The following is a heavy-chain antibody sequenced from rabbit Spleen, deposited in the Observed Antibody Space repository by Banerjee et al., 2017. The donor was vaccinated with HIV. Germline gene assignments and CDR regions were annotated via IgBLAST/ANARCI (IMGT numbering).Heavy chain of an antibody. V-gene: IGHV1S40*01. J-gene: IGHJ6*01. CDR1: GVSFTSNYY. CDR3: ARDTATSFSSYGMDL. Sequence: QSLEESGGDLVKPGASLTLTCTASGVSFTSNYYMCWVRQAPGKGLEWIACIYTGSSGYTYYASWAKGRFTISKTSSTTVTLQMTSLTAADTATYFCARDTATSFSSYGMDLWGQGTLVTVS. D-gene: IGHD1-1*01. CDR2: IYTGSSGYT.